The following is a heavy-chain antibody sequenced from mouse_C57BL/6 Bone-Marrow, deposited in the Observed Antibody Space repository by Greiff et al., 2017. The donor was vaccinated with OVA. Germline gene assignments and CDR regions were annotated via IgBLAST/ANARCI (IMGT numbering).Heavy chain of an antibody. Sequence: EVKVVESGPELVKPGASVKIPCKASGYTFTDYNMDWVKQSHGKSLEWIGDINPNNGGTIYNQKFKGKATLTVDKSSSTAYMELRSLTSEDTAVYYCARWALRYPARFAYWGQGTLVTVSA. J-gene: IGHJ3*01. CDR1: GYTFTDYN. D-gene: IGHD1-1*01. CDR3: ARWALRYPARFAY. CDR2: INPNNGGT. V-gene: IGHV1-18*01.